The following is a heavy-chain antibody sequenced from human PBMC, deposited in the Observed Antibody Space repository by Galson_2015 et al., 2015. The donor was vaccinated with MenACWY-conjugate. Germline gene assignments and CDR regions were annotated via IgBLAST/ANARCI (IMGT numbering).Heavy chain of an antibody. Sequence: SGAEVKKPGESLKISCKASGYIFTTYWIAWVRQMPGKGLEWMGLISPGDSNTRYSPSFQGQVTISADKSISTAYLQWSSLKASDTTMYYCARHPPGGRGMDVWGQGTTVTVSS. J-gene: IGHJ6*02. V-gene: IGHV5-51*01. CDR3: ARHPPGGRGMDV. CDR2: ISPGDSNT. D-gene: IGHD1-26*01. CDR1: GYIFTTYW.